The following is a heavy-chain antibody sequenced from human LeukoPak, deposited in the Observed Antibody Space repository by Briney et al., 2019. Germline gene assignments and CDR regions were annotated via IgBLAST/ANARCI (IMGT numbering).Heavy chain of an antibody. J-gene: IGHJ3*02. D-gene: IGHD3-16*01. V-gene: IGHV3-48*01. CDR3: ARDYGYAFDT. Sequence: GGSLRLSCAASGFTFSGYTLNWVRQAPGKGLEWVSYISRTSDTVSYADSVKRRFTISRDNAKNSLYLQMSSLRAEDTAVYYCARDYGYAFDTWGQGTMVTVSS. CDR2: ISRTSDTV. CDR1: GFTFSGYT.